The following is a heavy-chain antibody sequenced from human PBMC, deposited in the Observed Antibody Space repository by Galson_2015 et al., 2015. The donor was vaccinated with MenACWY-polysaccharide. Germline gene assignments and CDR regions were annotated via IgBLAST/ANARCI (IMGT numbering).Heavy chain of an antibody. J-gene: IGHJ4*02. D-gene: IGHD6-19*01. CDR1: GFTVSGNY. V-gene: IGHV3-66*01. CDR2: IYSGGTT. CDR3: ARNPAGHYFVC. Sequence: SLRLSCAASGFTVSGNYMSWVRQAPGKGLEWVSAIYSGGTTYYADSVKGRFTISRDNSKNTLYLQMNSLKAEDMAVYYCARNPAGHYFVCSGPGTLVAVSS.